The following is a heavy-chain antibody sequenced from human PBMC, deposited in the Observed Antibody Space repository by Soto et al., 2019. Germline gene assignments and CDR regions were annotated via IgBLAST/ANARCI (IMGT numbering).Heavy chain of an antibody. D-gene: IGHD3-10*01. J-gene: IGHJ6*03. CDR2: IKSKGSGETT. Sequence: GGSLRLSCEASGVPFSLAWMTWVSQAPGQGLEWVGRIKSKGSGETTDYAAPVKGRFTISRDDSKNTLYLQMSSLKTEDTAVYYCSWVNRRGDYYYMDFWGTGTTVPVSS. V-gene: IGHV3-15*01. CDR1: GVPFSLAW. CDR3: SWVNRRGDYYYMDF.